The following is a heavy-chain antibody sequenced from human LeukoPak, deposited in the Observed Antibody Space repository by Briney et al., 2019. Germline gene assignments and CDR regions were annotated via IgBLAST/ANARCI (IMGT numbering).Heavy chain of an antibody. CDR1: GFSVRTTY. CDR3: AKGGNSGWNFVDY. J-gene: IGHJ4*02. D-gene: IGHD6-19*01. Sequence: GGSLSLPCAASGFSVRTTYMSWVRRAPGKRLEWVSVLYTGGGTDHADSVKGRFTVSRDNAKNTLFLQMNSLRAEDTAVYYCAKGGNSGWNFVDYWGQGTLVTVSS. CDR2: LYTGGGT. V-gene: IGHV3-53*05.